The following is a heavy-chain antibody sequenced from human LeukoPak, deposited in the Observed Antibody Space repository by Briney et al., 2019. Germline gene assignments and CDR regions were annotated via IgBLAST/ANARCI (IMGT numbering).Heavy chain of an antibody. V-gene: IGHV3-30*02. CDR1: GFSFSSND. Sequence: GGSLRLSCAASGFSFSSNDMHWVRLAPGQGLAWVGFIRYDGSHAHYIESVKGRFTVSRDNSKNTLYLQMNSLRVDDTAVYFCAKEVRVVTAILYFDHWGQGSLVTVSS. D-gene: IGHD2-21*02. CDR2: IRYDGSHA. CDR3: AKEVRVVTAILYFDH. J-gene: IGHJ4*01.